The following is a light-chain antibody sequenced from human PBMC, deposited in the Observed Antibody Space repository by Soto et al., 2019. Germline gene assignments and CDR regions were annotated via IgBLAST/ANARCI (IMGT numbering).Light chain of an antibody. CDR3: GTWDSSLSADV. Sequence: QSVLTQPPSVSAAPGQKVTISGSGSSSNIGITSVSWYQHLPETAPKLLIHEDYKRPSGIPDRFSGSKSGTSATPTITGLQTGDEADYYCGTWDSSLSADVFGPGTKLTVL. J-gene: IGLJ1*01. CDR1: SSNIGITS. CDR2: EDY. V-gene: IGLV1-51*02.